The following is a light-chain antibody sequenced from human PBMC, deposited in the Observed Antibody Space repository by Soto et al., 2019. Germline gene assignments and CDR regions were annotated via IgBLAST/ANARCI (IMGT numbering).Light chain of an antibody. CDR2: GAS. Sequence: EIVMTQSPATLSVSPGERATVSCRASQSVSSNLACYQQKPGQAPWLLIYGASSRAPGIPDRFSGSGSGTDFTLTISNLEPEDFAVYYCQQYGGSPRYTFGQGTRLEIK. CDR1: QSVSSN. J-gene: IGKJ5*01. CDR3: QQYGGSPRYT. V-gene: IGKV3-20*01.